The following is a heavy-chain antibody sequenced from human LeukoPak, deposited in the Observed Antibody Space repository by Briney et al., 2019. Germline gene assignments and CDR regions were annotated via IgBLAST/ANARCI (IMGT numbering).Heavy chain of an antibody. CDR1: GHTFTGYY. V-gene: IGHV1-2*02. J-gene: IGHJ4*02. CDR2: INPNSGGT. Sequence: ASVKVSCKASGHTFTGYYMHWVRQAPGQGLEWMGWINPNSGGTNYAQKFRGRVTMTRDTSISTAYMELSRLRSDDTAVYYCARDRRGRYFDWLPIYFDYWGQGTLVTVSS. D-gene: IGHD3-9*01. CDR3: ARDRRGRYFDWLPIYFDY.